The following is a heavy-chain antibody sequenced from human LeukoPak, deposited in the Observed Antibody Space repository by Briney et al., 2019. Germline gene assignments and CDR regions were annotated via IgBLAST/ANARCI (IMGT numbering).Heavy chain of an antibody. V-gene: IGHV3-48*03. CDR3: ARASPDYGDYFVGPFDP. D-gene: IGHD4-17*01. CDR1: GFTFSAYE. J-gene: IGHJ5*02. CDR2: ISISSRTK. Sequence: PSGSLRLSCAASGFTFSAYEMIWVRQAPGKGREWVSYISISSRTKYHEAFGRGPFTISRHNAKNTLYLHMNSLRAEDTAVYYCARASPDYGDYFVGPFDPWGQGTLVTVSS.